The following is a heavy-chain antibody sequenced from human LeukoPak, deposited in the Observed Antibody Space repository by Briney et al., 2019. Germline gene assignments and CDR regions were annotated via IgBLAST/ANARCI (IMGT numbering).Heavy chain of an antibody. CDR3: ARQVRVRGVIVTSPFDY. Sequence: GESLKISCKSSGYSFTSYWIGWVRQMPGKGLEWMGIIYPGDSDTRYSPSFQGQVTISADKSISTAYLQWSSLKASDTAMYYCARQVRVRGVIVTSPFDYWGQGTLVTVSS. CDR1: GYSFTSYW. CDR2: IYPGDSDT. D-gene: IGHD3-10*01. V-gene: IGHV5-51*01. J-gene: IGHJ4*02.